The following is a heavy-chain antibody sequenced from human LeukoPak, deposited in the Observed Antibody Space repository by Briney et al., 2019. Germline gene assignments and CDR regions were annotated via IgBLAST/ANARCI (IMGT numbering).Heavy chain of an antibody. CDR3: APTTPDIAAAAPSPFDF. CDR1: GYTFTNFY. D-gene: IGHD6-13*01. Sequence: ASVKASCKASGYTFTNFYMHWVRQAPGQGLEWMGWIDPNSGDTNYAQKFQGRVTMTRDTSLSTAYMDPRRLRSDDTAVYYCAPTTPDIAAAAPSPFDFWGQGTLVTVSS. CDR2: IDPNSGDT. V-gene: IGHV1-2*02. J-gene: IGHJ4*02.